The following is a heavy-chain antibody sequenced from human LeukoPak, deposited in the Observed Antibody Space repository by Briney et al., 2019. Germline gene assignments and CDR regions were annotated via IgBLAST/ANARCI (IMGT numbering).Heavy chain of an antibody. Sequence: SETLSLTCAVYGGSFSGYYWSWIRQPPGKGLEWIGEINHSGSTNYNPSLKSRVTISADTSKNQFSLKLSSVTAADTAVYHCATYGGSDYWGQGTLVTVSS. D-gene: IGHD4/OR15-4a*01. J-gene: IGHJ4*02. V-gene: IGHV4-34*01. CDR3: ATYGGSDY. CDR2: INHSGST. CDR1: GGSFSGYY.